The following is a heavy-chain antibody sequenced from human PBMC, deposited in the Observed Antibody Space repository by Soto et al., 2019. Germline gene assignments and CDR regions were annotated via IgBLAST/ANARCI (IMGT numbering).Heavy chain of an antibody. Sequence: QVQLVQSGAEVKKPGASVKVSCKSSGYRFETYAMSWVRQAPGQGLEWMGWISAYNIDTYYAQKFQDRVTMTTDTSTGTAYMELRSLRSDYTAVYYCARGHGVIIGAMDVWGQGTTVTVSS. V-gene: IGHV1-18*01. D-gene: IGHD3-3*01. CDR2: ISAYNIDT. CDR3: ARGHGVIIGAMDV. CDR1: GYRFETYA. J-gene: IGHJ6*02.